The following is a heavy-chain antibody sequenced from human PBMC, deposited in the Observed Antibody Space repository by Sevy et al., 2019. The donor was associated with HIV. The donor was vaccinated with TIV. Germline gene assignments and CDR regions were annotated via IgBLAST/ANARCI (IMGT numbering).Heavy chain of an antibody. CDR3: AKDMGIAVAGSDY. CDR2: INHSGST. Sequence: SETLSLTCAVHGGSFSGYYWNWIRQPPGKGLEWIGEINHSGSTNYNPSLKSRVTISVDTSKNQFSLKLSSVTAVDTAVYYCAKDMGIAVAGSDYWGQGTLVTVSS. V-gene: IGHV4-34*01. D-gene: IGHD6-19*01. CDR1: GGSFSGYY. J-gene: IGHJ4*02.